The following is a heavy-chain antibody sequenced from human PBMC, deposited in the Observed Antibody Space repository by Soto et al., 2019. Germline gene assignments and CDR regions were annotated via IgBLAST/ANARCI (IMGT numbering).Heavy chain of an antibody. CDR3: STGSPFSGRVFDY. CDR2: IKSKSAGETT. V-gene: IGHV3-15*05. Sequence: EVQLVESGGGLVKPGGSLRLSCAASGFSFRTTWMAWVRQAPGKGLEWVGRIKSKSAGETTDYADPVKGRFTISRDDSKDTLYLHMDSLETGDTAVYYCSTGSPFSGRVFDYWGQGTLVTGSS. CDR1: GFSFRTTW. D-gene: IGHD1-26*01. J-gene: IGHJ4*02.